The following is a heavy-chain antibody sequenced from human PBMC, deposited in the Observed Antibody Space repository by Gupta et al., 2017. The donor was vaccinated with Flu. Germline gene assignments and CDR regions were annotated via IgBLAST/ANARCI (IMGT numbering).Heavy chain of an antibody. J-gene: IGHJ4*02. Sequence: QVQLVQSGAEVKKPGASVKVSCKASGYTFTSYEVHWVRQAPGRGLEWMGVINPSGGSTGYAQELQGRDTLTRDTSTSTVYMELSSLRSEDTAVYYCARARSCGGDCYYFDYWGQGTLVTVSS. D-gene: IGHD2-21*01. V-gene: IGHV1-46*04. CDR2: INPSGGST. CDR3: ARARSCGGDCYYFDY. CDR1: GYTFTSYE.